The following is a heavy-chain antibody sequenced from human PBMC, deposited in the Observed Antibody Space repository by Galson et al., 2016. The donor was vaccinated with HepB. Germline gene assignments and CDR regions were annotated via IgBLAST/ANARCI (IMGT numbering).Heavy chain of an antibody. J-gene: IGHJ3*02. D-gene: IGHD3-10*01. Sequence: SLRLSCAASGFTFSTYAMNWVRQAPGKGLEWVSVLYRDGSTYYADSVEGRFTISRDNSRNTLYLQMNSLRAEDTAMYYCARNMYGAATNYIGDVFDIWGQGTMVTVSS. CDR1: GFTFSTYA. CDR3: ARNMYGAATNYIGDVFDI. CDR2: LYRDGST. V-gene: IGHV3-53*01.